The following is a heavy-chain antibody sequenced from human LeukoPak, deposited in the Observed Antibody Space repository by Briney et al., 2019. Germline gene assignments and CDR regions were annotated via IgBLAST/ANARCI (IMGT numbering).Heavy chain of an antibody. CDR2: IYSGGST. Sequence: GGSLRLSCAASEFSVGSNYMTWVRQAPGKGLEWVSLIYSGGSTYYADSVKGRFTISRDNSKNTLYLQMNSLRAEDTAVYYCARDLSGHYYDSRGPFDYWGQGTLVTVSS. CDR1: EFSVGSNY. J-gene: IGHJ4*02. D-gene: IGHD3-22*01. CDR3: ARDLSGHYYDSRGPFDY. V-gene: IGHV3-53*01.